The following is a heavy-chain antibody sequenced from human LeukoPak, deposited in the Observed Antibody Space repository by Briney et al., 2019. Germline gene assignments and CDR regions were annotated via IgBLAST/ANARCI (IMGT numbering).Heavy chain of an antibody. D-gene: IGHD3-3*01. Sequence: ASGKVSCKASGYTFTGHYMHWVRQAPGQGLEWMGWINPNSGGTKYAQKFQGRVTLTRDTSISTAYMELSRLRCDDTAVYYCARSYDFWSGPPFDPWGQGTLVTVSS. V-gene: IGHV1-2*02. CDR1: GYTFTGHY. CDR3: ARSYDFWSGPPFDP. J-gene: IGHJ5*02. CDR2: INPNSGGT.